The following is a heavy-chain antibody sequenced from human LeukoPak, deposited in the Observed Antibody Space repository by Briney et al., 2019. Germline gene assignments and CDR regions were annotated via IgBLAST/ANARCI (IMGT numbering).Heavy chain of an antibody. CDR3: AREGGPYRPLDY. J-gene: IGHJ4*02. D-gene: IGHD2-15*01. CDR2: VNLQRST. Sequence: SGTLSLTCGVSXGSXTXTNYWXXXXXPXGXGLEWIGEVNLQRSTNXTXSLMGRVAISVDMSENQLSLQLTSVTAADTAVYYCAREGGPYRPLDYSGQGTLVTVSS. CDR1: XGSXTXTNY. V-gene: IGHV4-4*02.